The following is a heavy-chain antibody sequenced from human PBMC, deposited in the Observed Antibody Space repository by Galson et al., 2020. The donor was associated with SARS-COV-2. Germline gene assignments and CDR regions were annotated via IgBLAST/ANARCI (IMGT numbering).Heavy chain of an antibody. CDR3: AKGTNSMPFKTPFDN. CDR1: GFTFDDYA. D-gene: IGHD2-2*01. J-gene: IGHJ4*02. Sequence: GGSPRLSCVVAGFTFDDYAMHWVRQVPGKGLEWVAGISWNSDRAGYADSVKGRFTISRDNAQNSLYMQMDGLRPEDTALYFCAKGTNSMPFKTPFDNWGQGTLVTVAS. V-gene: IGHV3-9*01. CDR2: ISWNSDRA.